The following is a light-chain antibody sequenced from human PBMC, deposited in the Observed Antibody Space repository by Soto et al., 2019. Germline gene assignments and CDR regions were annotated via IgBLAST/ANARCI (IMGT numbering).Light chain of an antibody. CDR3: GTWDTRLSVGV. Sequence: QSVLAQPPSTSGTPGQRVTISCSGSSSNIGGNTVTWYQQLPGAAPKLLIFSNSLRPSGIPDRFSGSKSGTSASLAISGLHAGDEADYYCGTWDTRLSVGVFGTGTKVTVL. CDR2: SNS. CDR1: SSNIGGNT. V-gene: IGLV1-44*01. J-gene: IGLJ1*01.